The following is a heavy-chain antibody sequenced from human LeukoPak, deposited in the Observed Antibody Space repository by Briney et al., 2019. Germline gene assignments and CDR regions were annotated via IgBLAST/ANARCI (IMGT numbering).Heavy chain of an antibody. CDR2: ISYDGSNK. J-gene: IGHJ4*02. CDR3: TRELSGSSSRGVDY. Sequence: GGSLRLFCAASGFTFSSYAMHWVRQAPGKGLEWVAVISYDGSNKYYADSVKGRFTISRDNSKNTLYLQMNSLRAEDTAVYYCTRELSGSSSRGVDYWGQGTLVTVSS. D-gene: IGHD6-6*01. CDR1: GFTFSSYA. V-gene: IGHV3-30*04.